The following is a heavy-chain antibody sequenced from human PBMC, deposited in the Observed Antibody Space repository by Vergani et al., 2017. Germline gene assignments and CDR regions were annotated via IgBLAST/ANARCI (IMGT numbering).Heavy chain of an antibody. CDR1: GFTFSSYA. CDR2: ISWNSGSI. CDR3: AKDGGQSSSSFYYFDY. Sequence: EVQLVESGGGLVQPGGSLRLSCAASGFTFSSYAMSWVRQAPGKGLEWVSGISWNSGSIGYADSVKGRFTISRDNAKNSLYLQMNSLRAEDTALYYCAKDGGQSSSSFYYFDYWGQGTLVTVSS. V-gene: IGHV3-9*01. D-gene: IGHD6-6*01. J-gene: IGHJ4*02.